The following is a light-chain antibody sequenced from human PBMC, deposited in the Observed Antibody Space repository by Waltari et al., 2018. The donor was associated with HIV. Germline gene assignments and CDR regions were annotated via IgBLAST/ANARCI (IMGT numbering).Light chain of an antibody. Sequence: DIQLTQSPSFLSASVGDRVTITCQASQGISSYLAWYQQKPGKAPKLLIYAASTLQSGVPSRFSGSGSGTEFTLTISSLQPEDFATYYCQQLNSYPGFTFGPGTKVDIK. CDR2: AAS. V-gene: IGKV1-9*01. CDR1: QGISSY. CDR3: QQLNSYPGFT. J-gene: IGKJ3*01.